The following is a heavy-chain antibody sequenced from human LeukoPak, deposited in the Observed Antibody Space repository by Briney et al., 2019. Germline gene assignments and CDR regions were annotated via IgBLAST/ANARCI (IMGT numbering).Heavy chain of an antibody. V-gene: IGHV4-39*01. CDR1: GGSISSSSYY. J-gene: IGHJ4*02. CDR3: ASIVVVVAAEGY. Sequence: SETLSLTCTVSGGSISSSSYYWGWIRQPPGKGLEWSGCIYYRGSTYYNPSLKSRVTISVDTSKHQFSLKLSSVTAGDTAVYYCASIVVVVAAEGYWGQGTLVTVSS. D-gene: IGHD2-15*01. CDR2: IYYRGST.